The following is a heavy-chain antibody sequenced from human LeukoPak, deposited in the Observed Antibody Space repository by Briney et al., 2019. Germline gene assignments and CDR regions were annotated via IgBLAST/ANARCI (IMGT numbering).Heavy chain of an antibody. V-gene: IGHV4-39*07. J-gene: IGHJ3*02. CDR3: AKSNGYGLIDI. CDR2: IFYRGGT. CDR1: GGSLNTPNYY. D-gene: IGHD3-10*01. Sequence: SETLSLTCHVSGGSLNTPNYYWGWVRQPPGKGLERIGNIFYRGGTYYSPSLKSRVTISLEMSRNEFSLKLNSVTAADTAVYYCAKSNGYGLIDIWGQGTMVTVSS.